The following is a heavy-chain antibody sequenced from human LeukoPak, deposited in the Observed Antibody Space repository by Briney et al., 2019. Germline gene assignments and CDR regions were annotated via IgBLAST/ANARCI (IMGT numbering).Heavy chain of an antibody. Sequence: LSGGSLRLSCSASGFNFNTYTLTWVRQTPGKRPEWLSAITGGHGATYYADSVRGRFTITRDNSRNTFYLDMSGLRAEDTAVYYCARDRSTDAISEYWGQGTLVAVPS. CDR3: ARDRSTDAISEY. CDR2: ITGGHGAT. V-gene: IGHV3-23*01. CDR1: GFNFNTYT. D-gene: IGHD1-1*01. J-gene: IGHJ4*02.